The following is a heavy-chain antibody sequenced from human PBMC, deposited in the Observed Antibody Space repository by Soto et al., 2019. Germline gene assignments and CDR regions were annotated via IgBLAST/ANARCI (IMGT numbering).Heavy chain of an antibody. Sequence: PGGSLRLSCAASGFTFSSYSMNWVRQAPGKGLEWVSSISSSSSYIYYADSVKGRFTISRDNAKNSLYLQMNSLRAEDTAVYYCASARGSSSWLFDYLGQGTLVTVSS. D-gene: IGHD6-13*01. CDR1: GFTFSSYS. J-gene: IGHJ4*02. CDR3: ASARGSSSWLFDY. CDR2: ISSSSSYI. V-gene: IGHV3-21*01.